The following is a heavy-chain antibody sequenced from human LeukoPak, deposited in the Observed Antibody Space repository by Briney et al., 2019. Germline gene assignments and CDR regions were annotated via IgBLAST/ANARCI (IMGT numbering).Heavy chain of an antibody. CDR3: AREGGTVVIGRFDY. D-gene: IGHD2-2*01. J-gene: IGHJ4*02. CDR2: IQTDGGDK. Sequence: GGSLRLSYAASGINFRASGMHWVRQAPGMGLEWVTFIQTDGGDKKYAASVAGRFTISRDNSKNTVYLHMSSLRPDDTALYYCAREGGTVVIGRFDYWGQGTLVTVSS. V-gene: IGHV3-30*02. CDR1: GINFRASG.